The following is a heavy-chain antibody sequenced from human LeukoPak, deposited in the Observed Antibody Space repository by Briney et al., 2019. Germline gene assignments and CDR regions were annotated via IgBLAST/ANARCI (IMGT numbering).Heavy chain of an antibody. J-gene: IGHJ5*02. Sequence: GGSLTLSCVPSGFTFSSYCMNWVRQPPGNGLGWGSSISSSSIYIYSADSVKSRFTISRENTQNSLYLQKNSVRAEDTRVYYCARAEDYEYVWASKWFDPGGQGTLVTLP. CDR1: GFTFSSYC. D-gene: IGHD3-16*01. CDR3: ARAEDYEYVWASKWFDP. CDR2: ISSSSIYI. V-gene: IGHV3-21*01.